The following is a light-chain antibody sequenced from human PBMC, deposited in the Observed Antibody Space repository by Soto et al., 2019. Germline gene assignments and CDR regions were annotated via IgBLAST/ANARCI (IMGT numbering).Light chain of an antibody. CDR2: DDS. Sequence: QSVLTQPASVSGSPGQSITISCTGTSSDVGGYNYVSWYQQHPGKAPNLLIFDDSNRPSGVSNRFSGSKSGNSASLTISGLQAEDEADYYCSSYTGSITPVVFGGGTQLTVL. CDR1: SSDVGGYNY. CDR3: SSYTGSITPVV. J-gene: IGLJ2*01. V-gene: IGLV2-14*01.